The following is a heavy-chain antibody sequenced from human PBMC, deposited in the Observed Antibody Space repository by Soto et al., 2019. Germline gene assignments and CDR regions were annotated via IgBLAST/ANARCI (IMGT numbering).Heavy chain of an antibody. D-gene: IGHD2-15*01. CDR3: AKKSIVVVVPPSATDY. CDR2: ISGSGGST. CDR1: GFTFSSYA. Sequence: LRLSCAASGFTFSSYAMSWVRQAQGKGLEWVSAISGSGGSTYYADSVKGRFTISRDNSKNTLYLQMNSLRAEDTAVYYCAKKSIVVVVPPSATDYWGQGTLVTVSS. V-gene: IGHV3-23*01. J-gene: IGHJ4*02.